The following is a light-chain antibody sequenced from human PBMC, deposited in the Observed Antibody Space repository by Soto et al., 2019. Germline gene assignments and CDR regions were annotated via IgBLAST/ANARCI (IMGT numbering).Light chain of an antibody. J-gene: IGKJ1*01. CDR1: QVIDRW. CDR2: DAS. Sequence: DIQMTQSPSSLSASVGDRVTVTFLASQVIDRWLAWYQQKPGKAPKLLIYDASSLESGVPSRFSGSGSGTEFALTISSLQPDDFATYYCQQYNSYSGTFGQGTKVDIK. CDR3: QQYNSYSGT. V-gene: IGKV1-5*01.